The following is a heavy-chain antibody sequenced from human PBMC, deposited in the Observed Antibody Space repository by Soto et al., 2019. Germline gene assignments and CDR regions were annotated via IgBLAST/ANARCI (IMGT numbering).Heavy chain of an antibody. J-gene: IGHJ4*02. CDR3: ARGITIFGVVYFDY. Sequence: SETLSLTCTVSGGSITSGGYYWSWIRQHPGKGLEWIGYIYYSGSTYYNPSLKSRVTISVDTSKNQFSLNLSSVTAAATAVYYCARGITIFGVVYFDYWGQGTLVTVSS. D-gene: IGHD3-3*01. CDR2: IYYSGST. CDR1: GGSITSGGYY. V-gene: IGHV4-31*03.